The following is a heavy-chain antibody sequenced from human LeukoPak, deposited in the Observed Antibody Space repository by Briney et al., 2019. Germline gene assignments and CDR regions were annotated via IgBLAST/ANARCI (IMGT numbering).Heavy chain of an antibody. CDR3: AKEQGLYYDFWSGYGTDY. CDR1: GFTFSSYA. V-gene: IGHV3-23*01. D-gene: IGHD3-3*01. CDR2: ISGSGGST. J-gene: IGHJ4*02. Sequence: GGSLRLSCPASGFTFSSYAMSWVRQAPGKGLEWVSAISGSGGSTYYADSVKGRFTISRDNSKNTLYLQMNSLRAEDTAVYYCAKEQGLYYDFWSGYGTDYWGQGTLVTVSS.